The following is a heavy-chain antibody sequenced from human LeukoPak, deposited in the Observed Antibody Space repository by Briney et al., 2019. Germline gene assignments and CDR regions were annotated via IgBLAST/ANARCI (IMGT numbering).Heavy chain of an antibody. CDR1: GGSISSYY. J-gene: IGHJ4*02. CDR2: IYYSGST. D-gene: IGHD4-17*01. CDR3: ARADYGLYVDY. V-gene: IGHV4-59*01. Sequence: PSETLSLTCTVSGGSISSYYWSWIRQPPGKGLEWIGYIYYSGSTSYNPSLKSRVTISVDTSKNQFSLKLSSVTAADTAVYYCARADYGLYVDYWGQGTLVTVSS.